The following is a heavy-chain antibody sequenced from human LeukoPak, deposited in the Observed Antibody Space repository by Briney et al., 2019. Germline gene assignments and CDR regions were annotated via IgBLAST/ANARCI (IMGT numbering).Heavy chain of an antibody. J-gene: IGHJ5*02. CDR1: GSTSSSYA. D-gene: IGHD3-3*01. Sequence: GGSLRLSCAASGSTSSSYAMSWVRQAPGKGLEWVSAISGSGGRTYYADSVKGRFTISRDNSKNTLYLQMNSLRAEDTAVYYCAKVRGHFGVVLITNNWFDPWGQGTLVTVSS. CDR2: ISGSGGRT. V-gene: IGHV3-23*01. CDR3: AKVRGHFGVVLITNNWFDP.